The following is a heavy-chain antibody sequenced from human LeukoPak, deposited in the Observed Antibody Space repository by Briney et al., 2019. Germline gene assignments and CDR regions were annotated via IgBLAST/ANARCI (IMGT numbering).Heavy chain of an antibody. Sequence: GGSLRFSCAASGFTVSSNYMSWVRQAPGKGLEWVSVIYSGGATYYTDSVKGRFTISRDNSKNTLYLQMNSLRADDTAVYYCASPPTVTTFDSWGQGTLVTVSS. J-gene: IGHJ4*02. D-gene: IGHD4-11*01. CDR2: IYSGGAT. CDR1: GFTVSSNY. CDR3: ASPPTVTTFDS. V-gene: IGHV3-53*01.